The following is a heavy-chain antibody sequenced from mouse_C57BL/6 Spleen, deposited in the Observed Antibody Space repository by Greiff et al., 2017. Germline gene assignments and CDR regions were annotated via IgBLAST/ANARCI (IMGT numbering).Heavy chain of an antibody. V-gene: IGHV14-1*01. CDR2: IDPEDGDT. D-gene: IGHD1-1*01. CDR1: GFNFNDYY. CDR3: NTPITTVIANYAMDY. J-gene: IGHJ4*01. Sequence: VQLQQSGAELVRPGASVKLSCTASGFNFNDYYMHWVKQRPGQGLEWIGRIDPEDGDTEYAPKFKGKATMTADTSSNTAYLQLSSLTSVDTAVYYCNTPITTVIANYAMDYWGQGTTVTVSS.